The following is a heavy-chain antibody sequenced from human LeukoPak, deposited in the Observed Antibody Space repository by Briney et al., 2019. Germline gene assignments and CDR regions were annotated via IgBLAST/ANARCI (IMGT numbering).Heavy chain of an antibody. V-gene: IGHV4-39*01. CDR3: ARHLGRLTGYSGYYYYYMDG. CDR1: GGSISSSSYY. Sequence: SETLSLTCTVSGGSISSSSYYWGWIRQPPGKGLEWIGSIYYSGSTYYNPSLKSRVTISVDTSNNQFSLKLSSVTAADKAVYYCARHLGRLTGYSGYYYYYMDGWGKGTTVTISS. J-gene: IGHJ6*03. D-gene: IGHD3-9*01. CDR2: IYYSGST.